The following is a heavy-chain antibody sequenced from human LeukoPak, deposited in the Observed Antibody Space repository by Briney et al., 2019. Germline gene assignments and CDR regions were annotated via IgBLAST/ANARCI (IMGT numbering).Heavy chain of an antibody. Sequence: ASVKVSCKASGGTFSSYAVHWVRQAPGQGLEWMGGIILFSGTTHYAQKFQGRVTIKADGFASTAYLELSSLRSEDTAVYYCARNFGSGTEDPYYSYYYGMDVWGQGTTVTVSS. CDR1: GGTFSSYA. CDR2: IILFSGTT. D-gene: IGHD3-10*01. V-gene: IGHV1-69*13. CDR3: ARNFGSGTEDPYYSYYYGMDV. J-gene: IGHJ6*02.